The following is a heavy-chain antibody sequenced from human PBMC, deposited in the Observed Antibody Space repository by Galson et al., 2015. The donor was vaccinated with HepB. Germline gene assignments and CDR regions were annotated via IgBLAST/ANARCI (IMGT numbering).Heavy chain of an antibody. V-gene: IGHV3-21*01. D-gene: IGHD2-2*01. Sequence: SLRLSCAASGFTFSTYSIDWVRQAPGKGLEWVSSISSTSSYIFYADSVKGRFTISRDNAKNSLYLQMSSLRAEDTAVYYCARDSTMWYAFDIWGQGTMVTVSS. CDR3: ARDSTMWYAFDI. CDR2: ISSTSSYI. J-gene: IGHJ3*02. CDR1: GFTFSTYS.